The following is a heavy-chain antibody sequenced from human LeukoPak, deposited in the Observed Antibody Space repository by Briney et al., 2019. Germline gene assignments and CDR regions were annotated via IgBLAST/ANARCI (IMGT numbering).Heavy chain of an antibody. CDR3: ARDIAVAGIGWFDP. D-gene: IGHD6-19*01. CDR1: GGSISSYY. J-gene: IGHJ5*02. Sequence: PSETLSLTCTVSGGSISSYYWSWIRQPPGKGLEWIGYIYYSGSTNYNPSLKSRVTISVDTSKNQFSLKLSSVTAAGTAVYYCARDIAVAGIGWFDPWGQGTLVTVSS. V-gene: IGHV4-59*01. CDR2: IYYSGST.